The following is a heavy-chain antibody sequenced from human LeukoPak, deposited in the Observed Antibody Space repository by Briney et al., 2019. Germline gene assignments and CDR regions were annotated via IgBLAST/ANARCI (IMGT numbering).Heavy chain of an antibody. CDR2: INPNSGGT. Sequence: ASVTVSCKASGYTLTGYYMHWVRQAPGQGLEWMGRINPNSGGTNYAQKFQGRVTMTRDTSISTAYMELSRLRSDDTAVYYCARVLVDYGSGSYYRYFDYWGQGTLVTVSS. CDR1: GYTLTGYY. D-gene: IGHD3-10*01. V-gene: IGHV1-2*06. CDR3: ARVLVDYGSGSYYRYFDY. J-gene: IGHJ4*02.